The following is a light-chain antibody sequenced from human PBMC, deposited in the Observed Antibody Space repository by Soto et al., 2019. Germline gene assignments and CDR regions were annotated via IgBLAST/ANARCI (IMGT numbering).Light chain of an antibody. Sequence: SYELTQPPSVSVAPGKTARITCGGNNIGSKSVHWYQQKPGPPVLVIYYDSDRPSGIPERFSGSNSGNTATLTISRVEAGDEADYYCQVWDSSSDHYVFGTGTKVTVL. V-gene: IGLV3-21*04. CDR1: NIGSKS. CDR2: YDS. CDR3: QVWDSSSDHYV. J-gene: IGLJ1*01.